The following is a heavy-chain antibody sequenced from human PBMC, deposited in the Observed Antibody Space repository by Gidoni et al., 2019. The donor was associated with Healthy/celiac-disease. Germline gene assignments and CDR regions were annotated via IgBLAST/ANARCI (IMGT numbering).Heavy chain of an antibody. CDR1: SYG. D-gene: IGHD3-3*01. CDR3: AKDEKGYYDFWSGYYPYYYYYMDV. CDR2: ISYDGSNK. J-gene: IGHJ6*03. V-gene: IGHV3-30*18. Sequence: SYGLHWVRQAPGKGLVWVAVISYDGSNKYYADSVKRRFTISRDNSKNTLYLQMNSLRAEDTAVYYCAKDEKGYYDFWSGYYPYYYYYMDVWGKGTTVTVSS.